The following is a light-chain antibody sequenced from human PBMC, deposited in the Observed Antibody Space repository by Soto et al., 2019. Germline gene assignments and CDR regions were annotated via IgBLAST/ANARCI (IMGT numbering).Light chain of an antibody. CDR2: TND. CDR3: STWDGSLNAVL. CDR1: SSNIGRNT. V-gene: IGLV1-44*01. Sequence: QSVLTQPPSTSGTPRQRVTISCSGSSSNIGRNTVNWYQQLPGTAPKLLIYTNDQRTSGVPDRFSGSKSDSSASLAISGLQSEDEVDYYCSTWDGSLNAVLFGGGTKLTVL. J-gene: IGLJ2*01.